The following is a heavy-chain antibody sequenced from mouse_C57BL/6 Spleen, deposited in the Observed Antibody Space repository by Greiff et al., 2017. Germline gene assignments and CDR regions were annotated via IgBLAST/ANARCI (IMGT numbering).Heavy chain of an antibody. J-gene: IGHJ3*01. D-gene: IGHD2-1*01. V-gene: IGHV1-85*01. CDR1: GYTFPSYD. CDR2: IYPRGGSS. CDR3: ARGGIYYGNWFAY. Sequence: QVQLQQSGPELVKPGASVKLSCKASGYTFPSYDINWVPQRPGQGLEWIGWIYPRGGSSKYNEKFKGKATLTVDTSSSTAYMELHSRTSEDSAVYFCARGGIYYGNWFAYWGQGTLVTVSA.